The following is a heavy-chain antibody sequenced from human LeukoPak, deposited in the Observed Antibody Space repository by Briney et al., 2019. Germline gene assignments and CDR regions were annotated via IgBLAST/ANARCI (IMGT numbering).Heavy chain of an antibody. CDR2: IYYSGST. CDR1: GGSISSYY. J-gene: IGHJ4*02. Sequence: SETLSLTCTVSGGSISSYYWSWIRQPPGKGLEWIGYIYYSGSTNYNPSLKSRVTISVDTSKNQFSLKPNSVTAADTAVYYCAGGGDSGGYYYPMFDYWGQGTLVTVSS. CDR3: AGGGDSGGYYYPMFDY. V-gene: IGHV4-59*01. D-gene: IGHD3-22*01.